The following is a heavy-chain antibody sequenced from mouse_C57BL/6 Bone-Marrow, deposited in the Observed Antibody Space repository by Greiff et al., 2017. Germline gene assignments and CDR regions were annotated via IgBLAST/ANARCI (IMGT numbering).Heavy chain of an antibody. D-gene: IGHD1-3*01. CDR1: GFTFSSYG. V-gene: IGHV5-6*02. CDR2: ISSGGSYT. Sequence: DVKLVESGGDLVKPGGSLTLSCAASGFTFSSYGMSWVRQTPDKRLEWVATISSGGSYTYYPDSVKGRFTISRDNAKNTLYLQMSSLKSEDTAMYYCASLYYYYAMDYWGQGTSVTVSS. J-gene: IGHJ4*01. CDR3: ASLYYYYAMDY.